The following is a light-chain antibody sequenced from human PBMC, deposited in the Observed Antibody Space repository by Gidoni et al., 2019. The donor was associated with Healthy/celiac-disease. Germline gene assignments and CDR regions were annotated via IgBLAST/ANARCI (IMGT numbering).Light chain of an antibody. J-gene: IGKJ1*01. Sequence: EIVFPLSPGTLSLSPGERATLSCRASQSVSSSCLAWYQQKPGQAPRLLIYGESSRATGIPDRFSGSGSGTDLTLTISRREPEDFAVDYCQQYGSSPPWTFGQGTKVEIK. CDR1: QSVSSSC. CDR3: QQYGSSPPWT. CDR2: GES. V-gene: IGKV3-20*01.